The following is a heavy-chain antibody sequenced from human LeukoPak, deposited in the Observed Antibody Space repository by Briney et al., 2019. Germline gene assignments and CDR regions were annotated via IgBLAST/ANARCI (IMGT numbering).Heavy chain of an antibody. J-gene: IGHJ4*02. CDR3: ARDLVGYYGSGSYYKPFGY. Sequence: ASVKVSCKASGYTFTSYDINWVRQAPGQGLEWMGIINPSGGSTSYAQKFQGRVTMTRDTSTSTVYMELSSLRSEDTAVHYCARDLVGYYGSGSYYKPFGYWGQGTLVTVSS. D-gene: IGHD3-10*01. CDR2: INPSGGST. CDR1: GYTFTSYD. V-gene: IGHV1-46*01.